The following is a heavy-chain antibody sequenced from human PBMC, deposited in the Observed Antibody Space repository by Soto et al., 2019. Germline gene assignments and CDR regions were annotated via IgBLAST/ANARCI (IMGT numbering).Heavy chain of an antibody. D-gene: IGHD6-13*01. CDR2: INPSGGIA. Sequence: ASVKVSCKASGYTFTSDYMRWVRQAPGQGLEWMGMINPSGGIANYAQKFQGRVTITADESTSTDYMELRSLRSEDTAVYYCARVGDVRYSSRWDHAFDYWGQGTLVTVSS. CDR1: GYTFTSDY. V-gene: IGHV1-46*01. CDR3: ARVGDVRYSSRWDHAFDY. J-gene: IGHJ4*02.